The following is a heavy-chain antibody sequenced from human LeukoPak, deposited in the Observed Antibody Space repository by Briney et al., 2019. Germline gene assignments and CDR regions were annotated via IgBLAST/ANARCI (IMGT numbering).Heavy chain of an antibody. CDR2: IILILGIA. CDR1: GGTFSSYA. J-gene: IGHJ4*02. V-gene: IGHV1-69*04. CDR3: ARDQGHIVVVVAAYFDY. D-gene: IGHD2-15*01. Sequence: SVKVSCKASGGTFSSYAISWVRQAPGQGLEWMGRIILILGIANYAQKFQGRVTITADKSTSTAYMELSSLRSEDTAVYYCARDQGHIVVVVAAYFDYWGQGTLVTVSS.